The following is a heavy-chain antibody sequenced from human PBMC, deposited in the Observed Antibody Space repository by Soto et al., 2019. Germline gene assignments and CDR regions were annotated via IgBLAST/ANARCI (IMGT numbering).Heavy chain of an antibody. Sequence: ITLKESGPPLVKPTQTLTLTCIFSGFSLSSTRMAVGWIRQPPGKALEWLALIYWDDDKRYSPFLKSRLTITKDTSKNQVVLTMSNMDPVDTARYYCAHIVVAGLGYYFDYWGQGTLVIVSS. CDR3: AHIVVAGLGYYFDY. CDR1: GFSLSSTRMA. V-gene: IGHV2-5*02. D-gene: IGHD6-19*01. J-gene: IGHJ4*02. CDR2: IYWDDDK.